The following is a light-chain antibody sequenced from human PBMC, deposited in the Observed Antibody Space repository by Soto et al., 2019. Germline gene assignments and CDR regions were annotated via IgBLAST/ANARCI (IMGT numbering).Light chain of an antibody. Sequence: DIQMTQSPSTLSASVGDRVTITCRASQSISSWLAWYQQKPGKAPKLLIYKASSLETGVPSRFSGSGSGTEFTLLISSLQTDDFASYYCQQYGSSSPWTFGQGTKVEIK. CDR3: QQYGSSSPWT. V-gene: IGKV1-5*03. J-gene: IGKJ1*01. CDR2: KAS. CDR1: QSISSW.